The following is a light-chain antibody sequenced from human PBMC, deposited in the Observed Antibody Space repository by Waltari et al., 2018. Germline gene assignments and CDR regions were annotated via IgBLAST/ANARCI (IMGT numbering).Light chain of an antibody. Sequence: QSVLTQPPSVSGAPGQRVTISCTGSSSDIGAGYLLHWSQQLPGTAPKRLIYDNSNRPSGVPDRFSGSKSGSSASLAITGLQAEDEADYYCQSFDYRLDGSRVFGGGTKLTVL. CDR3: QSFDYRLDGSRV. CDR2: DNS. J-gene: IGLJ3*02. CDR1: SSDIGAGYL. V-gene: IGLV1-40*01.